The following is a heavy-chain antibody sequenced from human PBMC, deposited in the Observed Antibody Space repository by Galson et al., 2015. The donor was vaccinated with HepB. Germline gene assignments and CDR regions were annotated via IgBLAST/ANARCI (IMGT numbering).Heavy chain of an antibody. CDR2: IDWDDEK. Sequence: VNWIRQPPGKALEWLARIDWDDEKLYRASLKTRLTISKDTSENQVILTMTNMDPVDTGTYYCARTNNWGDAFDIWGQGTMVTVSS. D-gene: IGHD7-27*01. J-gene: IGHJ3*02. CDR3: ARTNNWGDAFDI. V-gene: IGHV2-70*04.